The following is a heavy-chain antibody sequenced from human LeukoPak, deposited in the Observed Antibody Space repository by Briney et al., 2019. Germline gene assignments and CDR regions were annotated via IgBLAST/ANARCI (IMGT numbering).Heavy chain of an antibody. J-gene: IGHJ6*04. V-gene: IGHV1-69*13. CDR1: GGTFSSYA. CDR3: ARGYCSSTSCSRANYGMDV. D-gene: IGHD2-2*01. Sequence: SVKVSCKASGGTFSSYAISWVRQAPGQGLEWMGGIIPIFGTANYAQKFQGRVTITAGESTSTAYMELSSLRSEDTAVYYCARGYCSSTSCSRANYGMDVWGKGTTVTVSS. CDR2: IIPIFGTA.